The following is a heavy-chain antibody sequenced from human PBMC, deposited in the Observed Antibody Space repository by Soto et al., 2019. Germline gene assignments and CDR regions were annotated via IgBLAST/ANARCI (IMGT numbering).Heavy chain of an antibody. CDR2: INPSGGST. J-gene: IGHJ6*02. V-gene: IGHV1-46*01. Sequence: AAVQVSCQDSVCTLTRYYMHWVRQAPVQGLELMGIINPSGGSTSYAQKFQGRVTISRDNAKSSLYLQMNSLRAEDTAVYYCARYCSGGSCYSETYYYGMDVWGQGTTVTVSS. D-gene: IGHD2-15*01. CDR1: VCTLTRYY. CDR3: ARYCSGGSCYSETYYYGMDV.